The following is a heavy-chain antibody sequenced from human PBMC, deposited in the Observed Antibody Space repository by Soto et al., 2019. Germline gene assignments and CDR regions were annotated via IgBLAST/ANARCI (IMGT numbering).Heavy chain of an antibody. V-gene: IGHV3-30*18. J-gene: IGHJ3*02. CDR1: GFTFSSYG. Sequence: QVQLVESGGGVVQPGRSLRLSCAASGFTFSSYGMHWVRQAPGKGLEWVAVISYDGSNKYYADSVKGRFTISRDNSKNTLYLQMNSLRAEDTAVYYCAKDVVTWLYAFDIWGQGTMVTVSS. D-gene: IGHD3-22*01. CDR3: AKDVVTWLYAFDI. CDR2: ISYDGSNK.